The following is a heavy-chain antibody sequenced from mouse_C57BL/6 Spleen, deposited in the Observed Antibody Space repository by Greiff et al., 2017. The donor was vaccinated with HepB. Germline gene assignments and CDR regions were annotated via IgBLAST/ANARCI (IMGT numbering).Heavy chain of an antibody. CDR3: ARDRGTVVARSYWYFDV. CDR1: GYSITSGYY. J-gene: IGHJ1*03. Sequence: DVKLVESGPGLVKPSQSLSLTCSVTGYSITSGYYWNWIRQFPGNKLEWMGYISYDGSNNYNPSLKNRISITRDTSKNQFFLKLNSVTTEDTATYYCARDRGTVVARSYWYFDVWGTGTTVTVSS. D-gene: IGHD1-1*01. V-gene: IGHV3-6*01. CDR2: ISYDGSN.